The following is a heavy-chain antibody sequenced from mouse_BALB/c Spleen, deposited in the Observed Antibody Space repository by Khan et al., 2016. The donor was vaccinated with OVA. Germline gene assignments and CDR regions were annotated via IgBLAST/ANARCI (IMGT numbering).Heavy chain of an antibody. CDR2: IYPGISDS. D-gene: IGHD2-4*01. Sequence: VQLKESGTVLARPGASVKMSCKASGYSFTSYWMHWVTQRPGQGLEWIGAIYPGISDSRYNQKFKGRAKLTAVTSASTAYMDLSSLTNEDSAVYYCTRSYDSYYFDYWGQGTTLTVSS. CDR3: TRSYDSYYFDY. CDR1: GYSFTSYW. J-gene: IGHJ2*01. V-gene: IGHV1-5*01.